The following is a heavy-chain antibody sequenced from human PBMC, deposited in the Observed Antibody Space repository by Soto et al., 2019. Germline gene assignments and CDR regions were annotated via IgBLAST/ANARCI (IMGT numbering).Heavy chain of an antibody. J-gene: IGHJ4*02. CDR1: GYTFTSCY. D-gene: IGHD6-19*01. CDR2: NNPSGGST. Sequence: GASVKVSCKASGYTFTSCYMHWVRQAPGQGLEWMGINNPSGGSTSYAQKFQGRVTMTRDTSTSTVYMELSSLRSEDTAVYYCARARPYSSGWYYFDYWGQGTLVTGSS. CDR3: ARARPYSSGWYYFDY. V-gene: IGHV1-46*03.